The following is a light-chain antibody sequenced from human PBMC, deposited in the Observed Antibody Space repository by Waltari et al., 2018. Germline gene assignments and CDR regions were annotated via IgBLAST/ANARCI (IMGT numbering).Light chain of an antibody. CDR1: IRDVDDYSH. Sequence: HSALTQPASVSGSPGQSITISCTGTIRDVDDYSHVSLYQQRPGKAPTLMIYEVKKRPSGVSNRFSGSKSGNTASLTISGLQAEDEADYYCSSYISSITSWVFGGGTKVTVL. CDR3: SSYISSITSWV. CDR2: EVK. V-gene: IGLV2-14*01. J-gene: IGLJ3*02.